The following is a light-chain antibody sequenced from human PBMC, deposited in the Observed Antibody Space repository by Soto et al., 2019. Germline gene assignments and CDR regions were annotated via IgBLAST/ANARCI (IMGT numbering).Light chain of an antibody. Sequence: EIVLTQSPAPLSLSPGERATLSCRASQSVSSYLAGYQHKPGQAPRLLIHDASNRATGISARFSGGGSGTDFALTISSLEPEDFAVYYGQQRRDWPLTFGGGTKLEIK. J-gene: IGKJ4*01. CDR1: QSVSSY. V-gene: IGKV3-11*01. CDR3: QQRRDWPLT. CDR2: DAS.